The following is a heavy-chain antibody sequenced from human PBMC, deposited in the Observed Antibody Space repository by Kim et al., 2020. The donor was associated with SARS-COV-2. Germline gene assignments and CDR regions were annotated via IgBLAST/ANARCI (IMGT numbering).Heavy chain of an antibody. J-gene: IGHJ4*02. CDR3: ARGGDLGSGQR. D-gene: IGHD3-10*01. V-gene: IGHV4-31*02. Sequence: THYNPSLKSRVTISVDTSKNQFSLKLGSVTAADTAVYYCARGGDLGSGQRWGQGTLVTVSS. CDR2: T.